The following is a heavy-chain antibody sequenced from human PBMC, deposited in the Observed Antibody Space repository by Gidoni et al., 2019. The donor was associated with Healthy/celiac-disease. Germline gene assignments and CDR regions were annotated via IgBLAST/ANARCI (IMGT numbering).Heavy chain of an antibody. J-gene: IGHJ5*02. CDR2: ISSSSSTI. D-gene: IGHD3-3*01. Sequence: EVQLVESGGGLVQPGGSLRLSCAASGFPFSSYSMNWVRQAPGKGLEWVSYISSSSSTIYYADSVKGRFTISRDNAKNSLYLQMNSLRDEDTAVYYCAREYQAPTIFGVVSWFDPWGQGTLVTVSS. CDR1: GFPFSSYS. V-gene: IGHV3-48*02. CDR3: AREYQAPTIFGVVSWFDP.